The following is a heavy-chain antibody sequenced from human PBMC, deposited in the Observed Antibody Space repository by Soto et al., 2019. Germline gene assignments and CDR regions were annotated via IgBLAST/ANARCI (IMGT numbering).Heavy chain of an antibody. CDR2: IIPIFGTA. V-gene: IGHV1-69*12. Sequence: QVQQVQSGAEVKKPWTSVKVSCKASGGAISVYASSWVRQAPGQRIEWMGGIIPIFGTANYAQNFQGIVTITADESTSTAYMELSSLRSEDTAVYYCARNNYTVEPYYFDYWGQGTLVTVSS. CDR1: GGAISVYA. J-gene: IGHJ4*02. CDR3: ARNNYTVEPYYFDY. D-gene: IGHD3-3*01.